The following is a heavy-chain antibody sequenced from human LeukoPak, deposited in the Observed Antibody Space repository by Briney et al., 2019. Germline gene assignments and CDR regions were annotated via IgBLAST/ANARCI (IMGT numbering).Heavy chain of an antibody. CDR3: ARGYFGSGTYSNYFDD. D-gene: IGHD3-10*01. J-gene: IGHJ4*02. CDR2: IYSSGNT. CDR1: GDSISSSAYT. V-gene: IGHV4-39*07. Sequence: SETLSLTCTVSGDSISSSAYTWGWIRQPPGEGLEWIGAIYSSGNTHYNPSLKSRVTMSVDTSKNQCSLTLSSVTAADTAVYYCARGYFGSGTYSNYFDDWGQGTLVTVSS.